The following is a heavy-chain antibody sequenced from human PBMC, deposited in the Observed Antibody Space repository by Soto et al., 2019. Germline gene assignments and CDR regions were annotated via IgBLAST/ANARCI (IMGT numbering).Heavy chain of an antibody. Sequence: VQLAESGGGVVQPGRSLRLSCAASGFTFSSYGMHWVRQAPGKGLEWVAVIWYDGSNKYYADSVKGRFTISRDNSKNTLYLQMNSLRAEDTAVYYCARRVRCSGGSCYHMDVWAKGPRSPSPQ. J-gene: IGHJ6*04. CDR1: GFTFSSYG. D-gene: IGHD2-15*01. CDR2: IWYDGSNK. V-gene: IGHV3-33*01. CDR3: ARRVRCSGGSCYHMDV.